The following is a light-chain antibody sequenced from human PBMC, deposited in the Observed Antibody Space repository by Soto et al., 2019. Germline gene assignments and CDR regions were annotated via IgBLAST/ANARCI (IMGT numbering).Light chain of an antibody. CDR2: DTS. CDR3: QQYQNSPRT. CDR1: QSVGGSS. Sequence: ETVLTQSPGTLSLSPGERATVSCRASQSVGGSSLAWYQQRPGQAPRLLIYDTSKRATGIPDRFSGSGSGTAFTLTISRLEPEDFAVYYCQQYQNSPRTFGQGTKVEIK. J-gene: IGKJ1*01. V-gene: IGKV3-20*01.